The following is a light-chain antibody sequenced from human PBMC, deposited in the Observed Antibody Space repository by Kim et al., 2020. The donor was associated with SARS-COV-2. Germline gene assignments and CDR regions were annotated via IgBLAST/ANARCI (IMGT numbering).Light chain of an antibody. J-gene: IGLJ1*01. Sequence: GQRVTISCSGSTSNIESNTVNWYQHLPGTAPKFLIYSNNQRPSGVPDRFSASKSGTSASLAISGLQSEDEGDYYCATWDNSLRAYVFGPGTKVTVL. CDR2: SNN. V-gene: IGLV1-44*01. CDR3: ATWDNSLRAYV. CDR1: TSNIESNT.